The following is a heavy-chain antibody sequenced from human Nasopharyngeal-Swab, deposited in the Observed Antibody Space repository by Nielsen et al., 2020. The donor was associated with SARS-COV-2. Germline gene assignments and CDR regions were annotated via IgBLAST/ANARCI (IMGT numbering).Heavy chain of an antibody. Sequence: LSLTCAASGFTFSSYAMHWVRQAPGKGLEWVAVISYDGSNKYYADSVKGRFTISRDTSKNTLYLQMNSLRAEDTAVYYCARGYSGSYYSPFDYWGQVTLVTVSS. CDR1: GFTFSSYA. V-gene: IGHV3-30-3*01. D-gene: IGHD1-26*01. CDR3: ARGYSGSYYSPFDY. CDR2: ISYDGSNK. J-gene: IGHJ4*02.